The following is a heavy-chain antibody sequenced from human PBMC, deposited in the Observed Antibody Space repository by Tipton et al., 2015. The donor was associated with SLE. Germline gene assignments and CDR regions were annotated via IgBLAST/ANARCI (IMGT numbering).Heavy chain of an antibody. J-gene: IGHJ2*01. V-gene: IGHV4-31*03. CDR2: IHHSGDT. Sequence: TLSLTCTVSGGSISSGGYYWSWIRQHPGKGLEWIGYIHHSGDTYYNLSLKSRLGISVDTSENQFSLRLNSVSAADTAVYYCARIYGSGNWYFDLWGRGTLVIVPS. D-gene: IGHD3-10*01. CDR3: ARIYGSGNWYFDL. CDR1: GGSISSGGYY.